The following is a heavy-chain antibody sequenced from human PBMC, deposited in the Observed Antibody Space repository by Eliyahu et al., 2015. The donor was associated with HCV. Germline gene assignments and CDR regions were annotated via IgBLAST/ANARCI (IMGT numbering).Heavy chain of an antibody. V-gene: IGHV4-59*08. CDR2: IYYSGST. CDR3: ARHGSEGVVVPAAIHTYYYYGMDV. J-gene: IGHJ6*02. Sequence: GYIYYSGSTNYNPSLKSRVTISVDTSKNQFSLKLSSVTAADTAVYYCARHGSEGVVVPAAIHTYYYYGMDVWGQGTTVTVSS. D-gene: IGHD2-2*01.